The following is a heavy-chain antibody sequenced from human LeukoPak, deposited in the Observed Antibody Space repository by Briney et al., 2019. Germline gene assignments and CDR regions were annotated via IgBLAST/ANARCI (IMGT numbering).Heavy chain of an antibody. CDR3: VRGALRDFSYTSCSRGNWFDP. D-gene: IGHD2-2*01. Sequence: GGSLRLSCAASGFTFSSHWMLWVRKAPEKGLVGVAHINADSRGTYYAASVKGRLTISRDNAKNTLYLQMHSLTAEDGAVYYCVRGALRDFSYTSCSRGNWFDPWGQGTLVTVSS. V-gene: IGHV3-74*01. J-gene: IGHJ5*02. CDR1: GFTFSSHW. CDR2: INADSRGT.